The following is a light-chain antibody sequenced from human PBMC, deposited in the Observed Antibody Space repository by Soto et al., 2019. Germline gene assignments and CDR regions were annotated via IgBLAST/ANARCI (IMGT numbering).Light chain of an antibody. CDR1: QSGSSSD. CDR2: GES. Sequence: EVVLTQSPGTLSLYQGERASLACRASQSGSSSDLAWYQQKPGQAPRILISGESSRATGIPDRFSGSGSGTDLTLTISRLEPEDFAVFYCQKYGTSPPTCGQGTKVDI. V-gene: IGKV3-20*01. CDR3: QKYGTSPPT. J-gene: IGKJ1*01.